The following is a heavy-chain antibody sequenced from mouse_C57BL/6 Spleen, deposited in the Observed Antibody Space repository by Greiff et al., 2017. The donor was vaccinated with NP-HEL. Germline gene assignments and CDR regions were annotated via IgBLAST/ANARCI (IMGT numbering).Heavy chain of an antibody. CDR3: ARRGPGPHWYFDV. CDR1: GYTFTSYW. J-gene: IGHJ1*03. D-gene: IGHD4-1*01. V-gene: IGHV1-50*01. Sequence: QVQLQQPGAELVKPGASVKLSCKASGYTFTSYWMQWVKQRPGQGLEWIGEIDPSDSYTNYNQKFKGKSTLTVDKSSSTAYMQLSSLTSEDSAVYYCARRGPGPHWYFDVWGTGTTVTVSS. CDR2: IDPSDSYT.